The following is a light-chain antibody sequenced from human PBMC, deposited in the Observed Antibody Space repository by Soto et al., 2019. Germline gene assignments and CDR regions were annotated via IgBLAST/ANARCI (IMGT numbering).Light chain of an antibody. CDR1: QSISSW. V-gene: IGKV1-5*01. CDR3: QQYNSYWT. Sequence: DIHMTQSPASLSASVLDRVAITCRASQSISSWLAWYQQKPGKAPKLLIYDASSLESGVPSRFSGSGSGTEFTLTISSLQPDDFATYYCQQYNSYWTFGQGTKV. CDR2: DAS. J-gene: IGKJ1*01.